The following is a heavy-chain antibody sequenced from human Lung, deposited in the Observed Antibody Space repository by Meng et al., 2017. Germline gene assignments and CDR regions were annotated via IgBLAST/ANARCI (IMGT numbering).Heavy chain of an antibody. V-gene: IGHV1-18*04. J-gene: IGHJ4*02. CDR3: ARGTPGRSYSDF. CDR1: DYTFTGYG. CDR2: LGAHDGDR. D-gene: IGHD3-10*01. Sequence: QDHPVQSLVDVKKPGASVQVSCKSSDYTFTGYGVSWVRQAPGQGLELMAWLGAHDGDRSHAPRFQGRVTVTADRLTATSFMELRNLGYDDTAVYYCARGTPGRSYSDFWGQGTLVTVSS.